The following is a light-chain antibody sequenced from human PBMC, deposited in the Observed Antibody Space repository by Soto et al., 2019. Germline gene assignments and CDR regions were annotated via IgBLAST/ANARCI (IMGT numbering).Light chain of an antibody. Sequence: EIVVIQSPATLSLSPGERATLSGRASQSVSSYLAWYQQKPGQAPRLLIYDASNRATGIPARFSGSGSGTDFTLTISSLEPEDFAVYYCQQRSNWQGATFGGGTKVDIK. CDR1: QSVSSY. J-gene: IGKJ4*01. CDR2: DAS. CDR3: QQRSNWQGAT. V-gene: IGKV3-11*01.